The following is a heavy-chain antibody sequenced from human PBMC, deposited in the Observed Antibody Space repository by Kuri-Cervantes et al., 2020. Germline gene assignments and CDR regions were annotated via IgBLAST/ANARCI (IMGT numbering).Heavy chain of an antibody. CDR3: ARVMLLLWFGELNAFDI. Sequence: GSLRLSCAASGFTFSSYSMNWVRQAPGKGLEWIGEIYHSGSTNYNPSLKSRVTISVDKSKNQFALKLSSVTAADTAVYYCARVMLLLWFGELNAFDIWGQGTMVTVSS. D-gene: IGHD3-10*01. CDR2: IYHSGST. CDR1: GFTFSSYSM. J-gene: IGHJ3*02. V-gene: IGHV4-4*02.